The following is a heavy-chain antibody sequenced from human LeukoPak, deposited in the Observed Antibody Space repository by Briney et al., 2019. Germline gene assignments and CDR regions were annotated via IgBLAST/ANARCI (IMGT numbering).Heavy chain of an antibody. CDR2: ISSSGSTI. CDR3: ARDRLGRRWLSTWDFDY. D-gene: IGHD3-22*01. CDR1: GFTVSSNY. Sequence: GGSLRLSCAASGFTVSSNYMSWVRQAPGKGLEWVSYISSSGSTIYYADSVKGRFTISRDNAKNSLYLQMNSLRAEDTAVYYCARDRLGRRWLSTWDFDYWGQGTLVTVSS. V-gene: IGHV3-11*04. J-gene: IGHJ4*02.